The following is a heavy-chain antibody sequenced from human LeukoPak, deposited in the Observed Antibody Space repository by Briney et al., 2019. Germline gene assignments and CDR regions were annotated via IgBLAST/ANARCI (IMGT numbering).Heavy chain of an antibody. CDR2: IYYSGST. CDR3: ARRVRGYSYGVFDY. D-gene: IGHD5-18*01. J-gene: IGHJ4*02. Sequence: SETLSLTCTVSGGSISSSSYYWGWIRQPPGKGLEWIGSIYYSGSTYYNPSLKSRVTISVDTSKNQFSLKLSSVTAADTAVYYCARRVRGYSYGVFDYWGQGTLVAVSS. V-gene: IGHV4-39*07. CDR1: GGSISSSSYY.